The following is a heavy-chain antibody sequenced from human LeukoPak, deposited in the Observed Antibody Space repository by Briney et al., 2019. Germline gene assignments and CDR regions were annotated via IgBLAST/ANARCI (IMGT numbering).Heavy chain of an antibody. Sequence: ASVKVSCKASGYTFTNYVVRWERQAPGQRPEWMGWINAGNGDTKYSQNFQGRVTITRDTSASTAYMELCSLTSEDTALYYCARDDCGDTCYPGGYWGQGTLVTVSS. V-gene: IGHV1-3*01. D-gene: IGHD2-21*01. J-gene: IGHJ4*02. CDR1: GYTFTNYV. CDR3: ARDDCGDTCYPGGY. CDR2: INAGNGDT.